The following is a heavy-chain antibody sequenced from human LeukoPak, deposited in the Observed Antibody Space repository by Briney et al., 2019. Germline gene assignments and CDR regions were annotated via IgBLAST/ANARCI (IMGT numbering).Heavy chain of an antibody. CDR1: GGSISSGGYY. D-gene: IGHD3-10*01. CDR2: IYYSGST. Sequence: PSETLPLTCTVSGGSISSGGYYWSWIRQHPGKGLEWIGYIYYSGSTYYNPSLKSRVTISVDTSKNQFSLKLSSVTAADTAVYYCARAPITMVRGPPDYWGQGTLVTVSS. CDR3: ARAPITMVRGPPDY. V-gene: IGHV4-31*03. J-gene: IGHJ4*02.